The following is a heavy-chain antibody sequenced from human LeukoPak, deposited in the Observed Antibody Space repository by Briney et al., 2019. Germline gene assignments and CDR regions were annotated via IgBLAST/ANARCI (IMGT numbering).Heavy chain of an antibody. Sequence: ASVKVSCKASGGTFSSYAISWVRQAPGQGLEWMGRIIPILGIANYAQKFQGRVTITADKSTSTAYMELSSLRSEDTAVYYCARGDGRDAFDIWGQGTMVTVSS. D-gene: IGHD1-26*01. CDR1: GGTFSSYA. V-gene: IGHV1-69*04. CDR3: ARGDGRDAFDI. CDR2: IIPILGIA. J-gene: IGHJ3*02.